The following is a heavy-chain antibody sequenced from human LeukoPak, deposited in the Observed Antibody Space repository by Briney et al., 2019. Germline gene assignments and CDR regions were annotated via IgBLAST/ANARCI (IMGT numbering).Heavy chain of an antibody. V-gene: IGHV1-69*06. Sequence: GSSVKVSCKASGGTFISYAISWVGQAPGQGREWMGGIILIFGTANYAQKFQGRVTITAHKSTSTAYMELGSLRSEDTAVYYCARELRQYNWNDRGYNWFDPWGQGTLVTVSS. D-gene: IGHD1-1*01. J-gene: IGHJ5*02. CDR2: IILIFGTA. CDR1: GGTFISYA. CDR3: ARELRQYNWNDRGYNWFDP.